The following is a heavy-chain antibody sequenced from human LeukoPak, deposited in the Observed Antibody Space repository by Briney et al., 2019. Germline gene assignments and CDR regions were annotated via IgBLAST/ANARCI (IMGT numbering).Heavy chain of an antibody. CDR3: AKDGGLWVSAHWGDS. Sequence: GGSLRLSCAASGFTFSTYWMSWVRQAPGKGLEWVANIRQDGSAKYYLDSVKGRFTISRDNAKNSLYLQMNSLRAEDTAVYYCAKDGGLWVSAHWGDSWGRGTLVTVSS. D-gene: IGHD7-27*01. CDR1: GFTFSTYW. CDR2: IRQDGSAK. V-gene: IGHV3-7*03. J-gene: IGHJ4*02.